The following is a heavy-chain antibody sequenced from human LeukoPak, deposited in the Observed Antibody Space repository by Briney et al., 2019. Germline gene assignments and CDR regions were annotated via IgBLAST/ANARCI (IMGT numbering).Heavy chain of an antibody. V-gene: IGHV3-21*01. Sequence: PGGSLRLSCAASGFTFSSYSMNWVRQAPGKGLEWVSSISSSSSYIYYADSVKGRFTISRDNAKNSLYLQMNRLRAEDTAVHYCARVGSTWSYFDYWGQGTLVTVSS. CDR1: GFTFSSYS. J-gene: IGHJ4*02. D-gene: IGHD6-13*01. CDR3: ARVGSTWSYFDY. CDR2: ISSSSSYI.